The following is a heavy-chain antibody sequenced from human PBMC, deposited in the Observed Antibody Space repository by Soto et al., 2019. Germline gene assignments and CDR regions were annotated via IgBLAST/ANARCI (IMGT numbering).Heavy chain of an antibody. D-gene: IGHD3-10*01. Sequence: EVQLVQSGAEVKKPGESLRISCKGSAYSFTSYWISWVRQMPGKGLEWMGRIDPSDSYTNYSPSFQGHVTISADKSISTAYLQWSSLKASDTAMYYCARLKKKLWFGEFDSDYWGQGTLVTVSS. J-gene: IGHJ4*02. V-gene: IGHV5-10-1*03. CDR2: IDPSDSYT. CDR1: AYSFTSYW. CDR3: ARLKKKLWFGEFDSDY.